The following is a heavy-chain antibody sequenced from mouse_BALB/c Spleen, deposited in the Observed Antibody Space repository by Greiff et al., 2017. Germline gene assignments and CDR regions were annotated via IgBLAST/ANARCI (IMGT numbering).Heavy chain of an antibody. D-gene: IGHD2-2*01. CDR3: ARGGYYWYFDV. Sequence: VKLQESAAELARPGASVKMSCKASGYTFTSYTMHWVKQRPGQGLEWIGYINPSSGYTEYNQKFKDKTTLTADKSSSTAYMQLSSLTSEDSAVYYCARGGYYWYFDVWGAGTTVTVSS. CDR2: INPSSGYT. V-gene: IGHV1-4*02. CDR1: GYTFTSYT. J-gene: IGHJ1*01.